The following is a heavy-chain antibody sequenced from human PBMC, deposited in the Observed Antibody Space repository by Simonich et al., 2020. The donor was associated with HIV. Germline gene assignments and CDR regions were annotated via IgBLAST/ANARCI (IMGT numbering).Heavy chain of an antibody. Sequence: QVQLQQWGAGLLKPSETLSLTCAVYGWSFSGYYWTWIRQPPGKGLEWIGEINHSWSTNYNPSLKSRVTMSVDTSKNQFSLKLNSVTAADTAIYYCARLRGDRYDYWGQGTLVTVSS. D-gene: IGHD2-21*02. CDR1: GWSFSGYY. J-gene: IGHJ4*02. CDR3: ARLRGDRYDY. CDR2: INHSWST. V-gene: IGHV4-34*01.